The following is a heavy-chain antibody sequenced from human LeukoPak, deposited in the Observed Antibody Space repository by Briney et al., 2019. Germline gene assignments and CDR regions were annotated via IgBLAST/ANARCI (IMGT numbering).Heavy chain of an antibody. D-gene: IGHD6-13*01. Sequence: ASVKVSCKASGYTFTSYGISWVRQAPGQGLGWMGWISAYKGNTNYAQKLQGRVTMTTDTSTSTAYMELRSLRSDDTAVYYCARDDARYSSSWYGYYYYGMDVWGQGTTVTVSS. V-gene: IGHV1-18*01. CDR1: GYTFTSYG. CDR2: ISAYKGNT. J-gene: IGHJ6*02. CDR3: ARDDARYSSSWYGYYYYGMDV.